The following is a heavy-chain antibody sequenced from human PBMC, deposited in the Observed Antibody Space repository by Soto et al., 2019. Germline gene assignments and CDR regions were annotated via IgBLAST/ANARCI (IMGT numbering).Heavy chain of an antibody. Sequence: PGGSLRLSCAASGFTFSSYVMHWVRQAPGKGLEWVAVIWYDGSNQYYADSVKGRFTISRDNSKNTLYLQMNSLRAEDTAVYYCARDPGRYYFDYWGRGTLVTVSS. J-gene: IGHJ4*02. CDR3: ARDPGRYYFDY. V-gene: IGHV3-33*01. D-gene: IGHD3-10*01. CDR1: GFTFSSYV. CDR2: IWYDGSNQ.